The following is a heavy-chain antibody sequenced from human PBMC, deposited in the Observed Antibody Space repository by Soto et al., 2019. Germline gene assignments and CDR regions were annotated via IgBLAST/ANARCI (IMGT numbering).Heavy chain of an antibody. CDR1: GYTFTSYG. Sequence: SVKVSCKASGYTFTSYGISWVRQAPGQRLEWMGGIIPIFGTANYSQKFQGRVTITGDESTSTAYMELSSLRSEDTAVYYCARDFRSYYDYWGQGTLVTVSS. V-gene: IGHV1-69*13. J-gene: IGHJ4*02. CDR3: ARDFRSYYDY. CDR2: IIPIFGTA.